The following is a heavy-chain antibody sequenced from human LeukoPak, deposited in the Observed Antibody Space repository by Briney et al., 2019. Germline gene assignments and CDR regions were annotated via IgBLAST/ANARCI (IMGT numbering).Heavy chain of an antibody. V-gene: IGHV3-21*04. CDR3: AKGDYISSFSHFDY. CDR1: GFTFSSYS. D-gene: IGHD6-13*01. Sequence: GGSLRLSCAASGFTFSSYSMNWVRQAPGKGLEWVSSISSSSSYIYYADSVKGRFTISRDNSKNTLYLQMNSLRAEDTAVYYCAKGDYISSFSHFDYWGQGPLVTVSP. CDR2: ISSSSSYI. J-gene: IGHJ4*02.